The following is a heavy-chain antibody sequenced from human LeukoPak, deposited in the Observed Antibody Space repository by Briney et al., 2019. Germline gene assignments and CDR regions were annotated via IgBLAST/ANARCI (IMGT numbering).Heavy chain of an antibody. V-gene: IGHV4-34*01. J-gene: IGHJ4*02. CDR1: GGSFSVYY. CDR2: INRGGST. Sequence: SETLSLTCAVYGGSFSVYYWSRIRQPPGKGLEWIGEINRGGSTNYSPSLKSRVTISLDTSKNQVSLKLSSVTAADTAMYYCGLSTTKATTRTIDYWGQGTLVTVSS. CDR3: GLSTTKATTRTIDY. D-gene: IGHD4-17*01.